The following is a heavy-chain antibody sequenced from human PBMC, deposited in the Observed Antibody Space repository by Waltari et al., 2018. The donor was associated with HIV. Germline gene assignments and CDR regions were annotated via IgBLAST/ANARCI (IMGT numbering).Heavy chain of an antibody. CDR3: AKGASGWSPGY. V-gene: IGHV3-30*18. Sequence: QVQLVESGGGVVQPGRSLRLSCAASGFTFSSYAMHWVRQAPGKGLEWVAVISYYGDNKYYADSVKGRFTISRDNSKNTLYPQMNSLRAEDTAVYYCAKGASGWSPGYWGQGTLVTVSS. J-gene: IGHJ4*02. D-gene: IGHD6-19*01. CDR2: ISYYGDNK. CDR1: GFTFSSYA.